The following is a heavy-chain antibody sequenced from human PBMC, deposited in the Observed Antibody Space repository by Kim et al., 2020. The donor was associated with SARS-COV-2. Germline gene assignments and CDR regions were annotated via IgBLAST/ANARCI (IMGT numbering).Heavy chain of an antibody. CDR2: ISSSGSTI. Sequence: GGSLRLSCAASGFTFNDYYMTWMRQAPGKGLEWVSYISSSGSTIYYADSVKGRFTISRDNAKDSLFLQMSGLRADDTAIYYCARSSSWYWYFDLWGRGPLVTVSS. CDR3: ARSSSWYWYFDL. CDR1: GFTFNDYY. J-gene: IGHJ2*01. D-gene: IGHD6-13*01. V-gene: IGHV3-11*01.